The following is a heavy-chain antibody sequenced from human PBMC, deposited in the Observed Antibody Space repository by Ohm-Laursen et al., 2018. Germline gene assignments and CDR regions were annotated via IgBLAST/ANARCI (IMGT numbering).Heavy chain of an antibody. J-gene: IGHJ6*02. CDR3: AKDYSSSSPNYGMDV. Sequence: SLRLSCAASGFTFSSYAMSWVRQAPGKGLEWVSAIRGSGGSTYYADSVKGRFTISRDNSKNTLYLQMNSLRAEDTAVYYCAKDYSSSSPNYGMDVWGQGTTVTVSS. D-gene: IGHD6-13*01. CDR2: IRGSGGST. V-gene: IGHV3-23*01. CDR1: GFTFSSYA.